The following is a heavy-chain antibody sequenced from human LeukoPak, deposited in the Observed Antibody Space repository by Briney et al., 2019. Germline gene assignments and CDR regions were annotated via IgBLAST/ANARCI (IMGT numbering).Heavy chain of an antibody. Sequence: GGSLRLSCAASGFTFSGYAMSWVRQAPGKGLEWVSAISGSGGSTYYADSVKGRFTISRDNSKNTLYLQTNSLRAEDTAVYYCAASVVTAIPENFDYWGQGTLVTVSS. D-gene: IGHD2-21*02. CDR3: AASVVTAIPENFDY. J-gene: IGHJ4*02. V-gene: IGHV3-23*01. CDR1: GFTFSGYA. CDR2: ISGSGGST.